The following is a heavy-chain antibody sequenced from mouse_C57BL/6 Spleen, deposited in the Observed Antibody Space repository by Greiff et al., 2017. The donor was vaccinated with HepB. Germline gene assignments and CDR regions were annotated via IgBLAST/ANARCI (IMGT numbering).Heavy chain of an antibody. CDR3: ARLYGSSYYWYFAV. Sequence: QVQLQQPGAELVRPGSSVKLSCKASGYTFTSYWMHWVKQRPIQGLEWIGNIDPSDSETHYNQKFKDKATLTVDKSSSTAYMQLSSLTSEDSAVYYCARLYGSSYYWYFAVWGTGTTVTVSS. V-gene: IGHV1-52*01. J-gene: IGHJ1*03. CDR1: GYTFTSYW. D-gene: IGHD1-1*01. CDR2: IDPSDSET.